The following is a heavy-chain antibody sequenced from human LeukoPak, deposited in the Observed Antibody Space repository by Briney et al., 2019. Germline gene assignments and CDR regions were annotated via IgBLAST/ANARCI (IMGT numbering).Heavy chain of an antibody. J-gene: IGHJ4*02. CDR1: GYTFTGYY. Sequence: ASVKVSCKASGYTFTGYYMHWVRHAPGQGLEWMGWINPNSGGTNYAQKFQGRVTMTRDTSISTAYMELSRLRSDDTAVYYCARGAPHYDILTGYYFDKGGSDYWGQGTLVTVSS. CDR2: INPNSGGT. V-gene: IGHV1-2*02. D-gene: IGHD3-9*01. CDR3: ARGAPHYDILTGYYFDKGGSDY.